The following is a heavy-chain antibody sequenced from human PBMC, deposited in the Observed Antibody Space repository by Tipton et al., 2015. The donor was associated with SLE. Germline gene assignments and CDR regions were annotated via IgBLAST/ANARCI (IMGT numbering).Heavy chain of an antibody. Sequence: TLSLTCAVYGGSFSGYYWSWIRQPPGKGLEWIGEINHSGSTNYNPSLKSRFTILIDTSKKQFSLKLSSVTAADTAVYYCARLQVTNWYFDVWGRGTLVTVSS. CDR2: INHSGST. J-gene: IGHJ2*01. CDR3: ARLQVTNWYFDV. D-gene: IGHD4-17*01. CDR1: GGSFSGYY. V-gene: IGHV4-34*01.